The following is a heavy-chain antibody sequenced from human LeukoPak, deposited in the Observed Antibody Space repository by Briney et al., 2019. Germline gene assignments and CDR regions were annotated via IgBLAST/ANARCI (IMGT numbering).Heavy chain of an antibody. Sequence: SVKVSCKASGYTFTSYYMHWVRQAPGQGLEWMGGIIPIFGTANYAQKFQGRVTITADESTSTAYMELSSLRSEDTAVYYCARDSGYSYGLHTDAFDIWGQGTMVTVSS. J-gene: IGHJ3*02. CDR3: ARDSGYSYGLHTDAFDI. CDR1: GYTFTSYY. CDR2: IIPIFGTA. D-gene: IGHD5-18*01. V-gene: IGHV1-69*13.